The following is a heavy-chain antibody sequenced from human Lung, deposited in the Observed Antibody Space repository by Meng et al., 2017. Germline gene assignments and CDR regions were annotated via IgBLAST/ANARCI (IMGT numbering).Heavy chain of an antibody. J-gene: IGHJ4*02. CDR2: ISYDGSNQ. D-gene: IGHD4-17*01. V-gene: IGHV3-30*01. CDR3: ARNNYGDYYFDY. Sequence: QVQLGGSGGGGVQPGRPLGLSCAASGFTFSRNAMHWVRQAPGKGLEWVAAISYDGSNQHYADSVKGRFTISRDNSENTLYLQMNSLRAEDTAVYYCARNNYGDYYFDYWGQGTLVTVSS. CDR1: GFTFSRNA.